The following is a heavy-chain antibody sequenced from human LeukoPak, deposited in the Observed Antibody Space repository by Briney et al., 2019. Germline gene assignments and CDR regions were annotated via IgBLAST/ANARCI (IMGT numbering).Heavy chain of an antibody. Sequence: SETLSLTCTVSGASIISYYCSWVRQPPGKGLECIGYISYSGSTNYNPSLKSRVTLSVDTSKSQFSLKLSSVTAADTAVYFCARVGYSGYGYYFDNWGQGTLVTVSS. V-gene: IGHV4-59*01. CDR1: GASIISYY. CDR3: ARVGYSGYGYYFDN. D-gene: IGHD5-12*01. J-gene: IGHJ4*02. CDR2: ISYSGST.